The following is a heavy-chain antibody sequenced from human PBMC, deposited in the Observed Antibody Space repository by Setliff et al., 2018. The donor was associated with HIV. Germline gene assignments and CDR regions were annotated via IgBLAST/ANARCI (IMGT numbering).Heavy chain of an antibody. Sequence: ASVKVSCKASGYTFTSYGNSWGRQAPGQGLEWMGWISAYNGNTNYAQKFQGRVTMTEETSTDTAYMELSSLRSEDTAVYYCARDLPTLLSSSWAYWGEGTLVTVSS. V-gene: IGHV1-18*01. D-gene: IGHD6-13*01. CDR1: GYTFTSYG. J-gene: IGHJ4*02. CDR3: ARDLPTLLSSSWAY. CDR2: ISAYNGNT.